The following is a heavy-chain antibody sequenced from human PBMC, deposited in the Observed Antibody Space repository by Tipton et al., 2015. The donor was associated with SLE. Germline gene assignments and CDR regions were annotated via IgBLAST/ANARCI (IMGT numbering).Heavy chain of an antibody. CDR1: GGSISSTTYY. CDR3: ARQNGGSAFDY. V-gene: IGHV4-39*01. CDR2: IYYSGIT. Sequence: TLSLTCTVSGGSISSTTYYWGWIRQPPGKGLEWIGSIYYSGITYYNPSLKSRVTISVDTSKNQFSLKLSSVTAADTAVYYCARQNGGSAFDYWGQGTLVTVSS. J-gene: IGHJ4*02. D-gene: IGHD2-15*01.